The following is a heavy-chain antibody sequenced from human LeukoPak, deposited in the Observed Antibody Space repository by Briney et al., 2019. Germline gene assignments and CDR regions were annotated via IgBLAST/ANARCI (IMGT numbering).Heavy chain of an antibody. V-gene: IGHV3-23*01. CDR1: GFTFSSYA. J-gene: IGHJ4*02. Sequence: PGGSLRLSCAASGFTFSSYAMSWVRQAPGKGLEWVSAISGSGGSTYYADSVKGRFTISRDNSKNTLYLQMNSLRAEDTAVYYFAKGPHYYDSSGPLDYWGQGTLVTVSS. CDR2: ISGSGGST. D-gene: IGHD3-22*01. CDR3: AKGPHYYDSSGPLDY.